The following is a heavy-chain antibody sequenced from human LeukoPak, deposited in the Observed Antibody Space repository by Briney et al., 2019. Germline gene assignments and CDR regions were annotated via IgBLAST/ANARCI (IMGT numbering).Heavy chain of an antibody. CDR3: ARGIYYDSSGPDY. CDR1: GGSISSSSYY. V-gene: IGHV4-39*07. D-gene: IGHD3-22*01. Sequence: SETLSLTCTVSGGSISSSSYYWGWIRQPPGKGLEWIGEINHSGSTNYNPSLKSRVTISVDTSKNQFSLKLSSVTAADTAVYYCARGIYYDSSGPDYWGQGTLVTVSS. J-gene: IGHJ4*02. CDR2: INHSGST.